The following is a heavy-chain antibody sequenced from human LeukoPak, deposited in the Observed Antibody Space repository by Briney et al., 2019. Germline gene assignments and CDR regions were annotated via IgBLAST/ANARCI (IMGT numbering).Heavy chain of an antibody. CDR3: VKDGNYYGSGSSPGWFDP. V-gene: IGHV3-9*01. CDR2: ISWNSGSI. Sequence: PGGSLRLSCAASGFTFDDYAMHWVRQAPGKGLEWVSGISWNSGSIGYADSVKGRFTISRDNAKNSLYLQMNRLRAEDTALYYCVKDGNYYGSGSSPGWFDPWGQGALVTVSS. D-gene: IGHD3-10*01. J-gene: IGHJ5*02. CDR1: GFTFDDYA.